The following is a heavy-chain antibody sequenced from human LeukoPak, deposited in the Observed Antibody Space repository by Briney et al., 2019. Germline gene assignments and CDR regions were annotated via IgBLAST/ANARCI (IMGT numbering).Heavy chain of an antibody. D-gene: IGHD2-15*01. Sequence: GGFLRLSCAASGFTFSSYSMNWVRQAPGKGLEWVSAISGSGGSTYYADSVKGRFTISRDNSKNTLYLQMNSLRAEDTAVYYFANQGLGYCSGGSCYFPENPFDPWGQGTLVTVSS. J-gene: IGHJ5*02. CDR2: ISGSGGST. CDR3: ANQGLGYCSGGSCYFPENPFDP. V-gene: IGHV3-23*01. CDR1: GFTFSSYS.